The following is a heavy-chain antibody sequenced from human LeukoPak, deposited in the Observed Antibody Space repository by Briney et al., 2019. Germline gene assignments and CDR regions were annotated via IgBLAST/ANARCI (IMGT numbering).Heavy chain of an antibody. CDR2: IYYSGST. J-gene: IGHJ6*03. V-gene: IGHV4-30-4*07. CDR3: ARHPYCDSGGYHHFYNYMDV. CDR1: GRSISSGGYS. D-gene: IGHD3-22*01. Sequence: SETLSLTCAVSGRSISSGGYSWSWIRQPPGKGLEWIGYIYYSGSTYYNPSLKSRVTISVDTSKNQFSLKLSSVTAADTAAYYCARHPYCDSGGYHHFYNYMDVWGKGTTVTISS.